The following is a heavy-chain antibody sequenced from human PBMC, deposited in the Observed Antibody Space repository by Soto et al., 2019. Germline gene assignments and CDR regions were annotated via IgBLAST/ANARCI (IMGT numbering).Heavy chain of an antibody. CDR3: ARSTVTGYYFDY. Sequence: QVQLQESGPGLVKPSETLSLTCTVSGGSVSSGSYYWSWIRQPPGKGLEWIGYIYYSGSTNYNPSLKSRVTISVDTSKNQFSLKLSSVTAADTAVYYCARSTVTGYYFDYWGQGTLVTVSS. CDR1: GGSVSSGSYY. CDR2: IYYSGST. J-gene: IGHJ4*02. V-gene: IGHV4-61*01. D-gene: IGHD4-17*01.